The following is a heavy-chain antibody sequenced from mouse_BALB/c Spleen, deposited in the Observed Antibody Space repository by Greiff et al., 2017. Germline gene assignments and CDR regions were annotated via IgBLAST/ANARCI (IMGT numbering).Heavy chain of an antibody. Sequence: EVKLQQSGAELVKPGASVKLSCTASGFNIKDTYMHWVKQRPEQGLEWIGRIDPANGNTKYDPKFQGKATITADTSSNTAYLQLSSLTSEDTAVYYCAPYYRYDYAMDYWGQGTSVTVSS. CDR1: GFNIKDTY. V-gene: IGHV14-3*02. J-gene: IGHJ4*01. D-gene: IGHD2-14*01. CDR3: APYYRYDYAMDY. CDR2: IDPANGNT.